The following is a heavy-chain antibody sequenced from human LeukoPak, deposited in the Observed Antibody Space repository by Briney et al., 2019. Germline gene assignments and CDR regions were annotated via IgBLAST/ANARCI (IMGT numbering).Heavy chain of an antibody. CDR3: ARDLTKGDTMIVVVTYAFDI. D-gene: IGHD3-22*01. J-gene: IGHJ3*02. Sequence: GRSLRLSCAASGFTFSSYAMHWVRQAPGKGLEWVAVISYDGSNKYYADSVKGRFTISRDNSKNTLYLQMNSLRAEDTAVYYCARDLTKGDTMIVVVTYAFDIWGQGTMVTVSS. V-gene: IGHV3-30-3*01. CDR2: ISYDGSNK. CDR1: GFTFSSYA.